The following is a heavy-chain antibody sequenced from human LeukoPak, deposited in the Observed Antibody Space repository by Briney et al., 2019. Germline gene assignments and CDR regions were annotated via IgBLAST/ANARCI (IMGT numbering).Heavy chain of an antibody. V-gene: IGHV3-23*01. Sequence: GGSLRLSCVASGFIFSNYAMTWVRQAPGKGLEYVSTINAVDTNTYYADSVKGRFTVSRDNSKNTLYLQLNRLRAEDTAVYYCATVTGWYPLDFWGQGNLVTVSS. CDR1: GFIFSNYA. D-gene: IGHD6-19*01. J-gene: IGHJ4*02. CDR2: INAVDTNT. CDR3: ATVTGWYPLDF.